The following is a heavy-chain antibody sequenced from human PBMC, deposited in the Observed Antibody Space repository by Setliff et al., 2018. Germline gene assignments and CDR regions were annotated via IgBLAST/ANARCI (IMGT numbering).Heavy chain of an antibody. J-gene: IGHJ5*02. CDR3: ARDRSALVRGVVHHNYFDP. V-gene: IGHV4-31*03. CDR1: GASIRSSTFY. Sequence: SETLSLTCTVSGASIRSSTFYWSWIRLHPGKGLEWIGYISYSGNTYYNPSFEGRLALSVDASMNQFSLRLNSVTAADSAIYYCARDRSALVRGVVHHNYFDPWGQGNKVTVSS. D-gene: IGHD3-10*01. CDR2: ISYSGNT.